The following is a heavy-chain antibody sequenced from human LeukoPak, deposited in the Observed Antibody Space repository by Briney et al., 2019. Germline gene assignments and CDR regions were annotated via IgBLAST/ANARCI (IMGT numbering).Heavy chain of an antibody. Sequence: GGSLRLSCAAYGFTVSSNYMSWIRQAPGKGLEWVSVIYSGGSTYYADSVKGRFTISRDNSKNTLYLQMNSLRAEDTAVYYCARDQVTMVQGVIGYYYYYYYMDVWGKGTTVTVSS. D-gene: IGHD3-10*01. J-gene: IGHJ6*03. CDR1: GFTVSSNY. CDR2: IYSGGST. V-gene: IGHV3-53*01. CDR3: ARDQVTMVQGVIGYYYYYYYMDV.